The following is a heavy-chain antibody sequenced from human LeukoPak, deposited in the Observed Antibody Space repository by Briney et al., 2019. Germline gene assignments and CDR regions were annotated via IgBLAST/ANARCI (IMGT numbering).Heavy chain of an antibody. CDR3: ARYTGSTWRYFDL. V-gene: IGHV4-30-2*01. J-gene: IGHJ2*01. CDR2: IYHSGST. D-gene: IGHD3-9*01. CDR1: GGSISSGGYS. Sequence: PSETLSLTCAVSGGSISSGGYSWSWIRQPPGKGLEWIGYIYHSGSTYYNPSLKSRVTISVDTSKNQFSLKLSSVTAADTAVYYCARYTGSTWRYFDLWGRGTLVTVSS.